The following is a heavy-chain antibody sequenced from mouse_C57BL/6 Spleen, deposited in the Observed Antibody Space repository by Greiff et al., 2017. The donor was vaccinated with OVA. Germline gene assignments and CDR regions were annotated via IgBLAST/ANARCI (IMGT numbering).Heavy chain of an antibody. J-gene: IGHJ2*01. Sequence: QVQLQQSGAELVKPGASVTMSCKASGYTFTSYWVTWVQQSPGQGLEWIGDIFPGSGSTNYNEKFKSKATLTVDTSSSTAYMQLSSLTSEDSAVYYCARGETGFDYWGQGTTLTVSS. CDR1: GYTFTSYW. CDR2: IFPGSGST. CDR3: ARGETGFDY. V-gene: IGHV1-55*01.